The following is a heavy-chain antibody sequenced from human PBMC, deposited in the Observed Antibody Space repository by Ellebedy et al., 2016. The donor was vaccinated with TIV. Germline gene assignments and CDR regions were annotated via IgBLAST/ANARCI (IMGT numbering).Heavy chain of an antibody. Sequence: GESLKISXAASGFSFRMYDMGWVRQVPGKGLEWVSGISGSGSSTHYADSVKGRFTISRDNAKNTLYLQMNSLRAEDTALYYCARDRGITIFGVITPGALDLWGQGTVVTVSS. CDR3: ARDRGITIFGVITPGALDL. CDR2: ISGSGSST. J-gene: IGHJ3*01. CDR1: GFSFRMYD. D-gene: IGHD3-3*01. V-gene: IGHV3-23*01.